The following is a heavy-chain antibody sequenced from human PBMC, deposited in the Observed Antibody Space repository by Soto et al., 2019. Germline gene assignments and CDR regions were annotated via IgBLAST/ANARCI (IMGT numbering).Heavy chain of an antibody. J-gene: IGHJ6*02. CDR2: IKSKTDGGTT. Sequence: GGPLRLSCAASGFTFSNAWMSWVRQAPGKGLEWVGRIKSKTDGGTTDYAAPVKGRFIISRDDSKNTLYLQMNSLKTEDTAVYYCTSDNCYYYGMDVWGQGTTVTVSS. V-gene: IGHV3-15*01. CDR3: TSDNCYYYGMDV. CDR1: GFTFSNAW.